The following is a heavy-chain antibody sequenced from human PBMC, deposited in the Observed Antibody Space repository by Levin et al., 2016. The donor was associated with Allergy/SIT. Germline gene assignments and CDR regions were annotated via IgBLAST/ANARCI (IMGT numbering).Heavy chain of an antibody. CDR3: ARAIDPAYSNYVLGFQAFDI. V-gene: IGHV4-61*02. D-gene: IGHD4-11*01. CDR1: GGSISSGNYY. J-gene: IGHJ3*02. CDR2: IYTSGST. Sequence: SETLSLTCSVSGGSISSGNYYWSWIRQPAGKGLEWIGRIYTSGSTNYNPSLKSRVTISVDTSNNQFSLKLTSVTAADTAVYFCARAIDPAYSNYVLGFQAFDIWGQGTMVTVSS.